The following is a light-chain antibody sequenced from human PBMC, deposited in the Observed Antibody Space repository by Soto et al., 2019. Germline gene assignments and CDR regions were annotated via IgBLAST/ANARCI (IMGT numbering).Light chain of an antibody. V-gene: IGKV4-1*01. J-gene: IGKJ1*01. CDR1: QSVLSSSNSKNY. CDR3: QQYYNTPTT. Sequence: DIVMTQSPDSQAVSLGERATINCKSSQSVLSSSNSKNYLAWYQQKPGQPPKLLIYWASTRESGVPDRFSGSGSETDFTLTISSLQAEDLALYYCQQYYNTPTTFGQGTKVDIK. CDR2: WAS.